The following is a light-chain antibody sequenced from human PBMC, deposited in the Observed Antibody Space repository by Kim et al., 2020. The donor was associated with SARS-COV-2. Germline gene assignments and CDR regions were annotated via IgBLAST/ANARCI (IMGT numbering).Light chain of an antibody. CDR2: QDS. CDR1: KLGDKY. J-gene: IGLJ2*01. Sequence: VSLGKTASITCSGDKLGDKYACWYQQKPGPSPVLVIYQDSKRPSGIPERFSGSNSGNTATLTISGTQAMDEADYYCQAWDSSHVVFGGGTQLTVL. CDR3: QAWDSSHVV. V-gene: IGLV3-1*01.